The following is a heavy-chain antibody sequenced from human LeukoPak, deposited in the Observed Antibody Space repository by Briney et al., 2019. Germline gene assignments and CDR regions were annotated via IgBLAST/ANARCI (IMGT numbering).Heavy chain of an antibody. CDR2: IYYSGST. CDR3: ARDRVDIDPGYCSGGSCSGSYYYGMDV. V-gene: IGHV4-39*07. CDR1: GGSISSYY. J-gene: IGHJ6*02. D-gene: IGHD2-15*01. Sequence: SETLSLTCTVSGGSISSYYWSWIRQPPGKGLEWIGSIYYSGSTYYNPSLKSRVTISVDTSKNQFSLKLSSVTAADTAVYYCARDRVDIDPGYCSGGSCSGSYYYGMDVWGQGTTVTVSS.